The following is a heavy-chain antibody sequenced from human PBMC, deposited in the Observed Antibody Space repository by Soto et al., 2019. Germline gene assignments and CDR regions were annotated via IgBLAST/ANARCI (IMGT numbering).Heavy chain of an antibody. Sequence: SETLSLTCAVSGGSISSGGYSWSWIRQPPGKGLEWIGYIYHSGSIYYNPSLKSRVTISVDRSKNQLSLKLSSVTAADTAVYYCARELNGWLAHRGGGMDVWGQGTTVT. V-gene: IGHV4-30-2*01. J-gene: IGHJ6*02. CDR1: GGSISSGGYS. D-gene: IGHD6-19*01. CDR3: ARELNGWLAHRGGGMDV. CDR2: IYHSGSI.